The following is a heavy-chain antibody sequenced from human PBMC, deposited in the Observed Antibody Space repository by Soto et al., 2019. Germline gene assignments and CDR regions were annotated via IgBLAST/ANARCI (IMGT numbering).Heavy chain of an antibody. CDR2: TYYRSKWIH. D-gene: IGHD3-16*01. CDR3: AGVVWFRGMDV. CDR1: GDSVSSSSAA. J-gene: IGHJ6*02. Sequence: SQTLSLTCDISGDSVSSSSAARNWIRQSPSRGLEWLGRTYYRSKWIHEYTVSMESRITINPVTSKNQFSLHIYSVTPEDTAVYYCAGVVWFRGMDVWGQGTPVTVSS. V-gene: IGHV6-1*01.